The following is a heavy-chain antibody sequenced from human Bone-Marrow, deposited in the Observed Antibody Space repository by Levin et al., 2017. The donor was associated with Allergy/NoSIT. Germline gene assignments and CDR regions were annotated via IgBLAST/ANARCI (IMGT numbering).Heavy chain of an antibody. D-gene: IGHD6-13*01. CDR3: AREGSWSSTWLGNYYFDY. CDR2: ITSSSSYI. CDR1: GFPFSTYT. J-gene: IGHJ4*02. Sequence: LSLTCAASGFPFSTYTMNWVRQAPGKGRDWVSSITSSSSYIYYADSVKGRFTISRDNAKNSLYLQMNSLRVEDTAVYYCAREGSWSSTWLGNYYFDYWGQGTLVTVSS. V-gene: IGHV3-21*01.